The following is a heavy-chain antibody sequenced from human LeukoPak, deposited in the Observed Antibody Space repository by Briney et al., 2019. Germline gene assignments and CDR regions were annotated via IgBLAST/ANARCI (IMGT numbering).Heavy chain of an antibody. J-gene: IGHJ4*02. CDR1: GFTFNTYG. CDR2: IWYDGINK. Sequence: GRSLRLSCAASGFTFNTYGMHWVRQAPGQGLEWVAIIWYDGINKYYADSVKGRFTISRDNSKNTLYLQMNSLRAEDTAVYYCARGSQTFWTIDYWGQGTLVTVSS. D-gene: IGHD3-3*01. V-gene: IGHV3-33*01. CDR3: ARGSQTFWTIDY.